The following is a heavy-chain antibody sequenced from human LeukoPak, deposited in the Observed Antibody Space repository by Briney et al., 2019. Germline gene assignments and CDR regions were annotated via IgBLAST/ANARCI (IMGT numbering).Heavy chain of an antibody. J-gene: IGHJ6*02. CDR2: IPYDGSNK. D-gene: IGHD3-3*01. V-gene: IGHV3-30*18. Sequence: GGSLRLSCAASGFTFSSYGMHWVRQAPGKGLEWVAVIPYDGSNKYYADSVKGRFTISRDNSKNTLYLQMNSLRAEDTAVYYCAKDPFGVRSYYYYYYGMDVWGQGTTVTVSS. CDR3: AKDPFGVRSYYYYYYGMDV. CDR1: GFTFSSYG.